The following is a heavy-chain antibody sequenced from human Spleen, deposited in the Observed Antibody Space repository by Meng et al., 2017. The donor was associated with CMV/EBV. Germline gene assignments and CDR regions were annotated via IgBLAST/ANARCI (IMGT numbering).Heavy chain of an antibody. CDR3: ARDWWELLQGFDY. CDR2: INPNSGGT. CDR1: GYTFTSYG. Sequence: QVQLVQSGGGGKKPGSSVKVSCKASGYTFTSYGFNWVRQAPGQGLEWMGWINPNSGGTNYAQKFQGRVTMTRDTSISTAYMELSRLRSDDTAVYYCARDWWELLQGFDYWGQGTLVTASS. J-gene: IGHJ4*02. D-gene: IGHD1-26*01. V-gene: IGHV1-2*02.